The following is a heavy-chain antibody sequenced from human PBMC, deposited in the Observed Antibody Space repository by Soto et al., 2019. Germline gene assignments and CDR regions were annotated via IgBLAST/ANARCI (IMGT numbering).Heavy chain of an antibody. CDR2: IYYDGNT. V-gene: IGHV4-39*01. D-gene: IGHD3-10*01. Sequence: SETLSLTCTVSGDSITSSSHYWGWIRQPPGKGLECIANIYYDGNTYYNPSLRSRVAISLDTSKNQFSLRLNSVTAADTAVYYCASRKSSPYFDYWGQGTLVTVSS. CDR1: GDSITSSSHY. J-gene: IGHJ4*02. CDR3: ASRKSSPYFDY.